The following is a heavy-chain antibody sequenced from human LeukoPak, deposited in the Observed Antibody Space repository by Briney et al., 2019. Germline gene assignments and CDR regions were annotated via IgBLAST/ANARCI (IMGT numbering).Heavy chain of an antibody. CDR3: ARQILRYFDWLPPHDAFDI. CDR2: INPSGGST. CDR1: GYTFTSYY. D-gene: IGHD3-9*01. J-gene: IGHJ3*02. V-gene: IGHV1-46*01. Sequence: EASVKVSCKASGYTFTSYYMHWVRQAPGQGLEWMGIINPSGGSTSYAQKFQGRVTMTRDMSTSTVYMELSSLRSEDTAVYYCARQILRYFDWLPPHDAFDIWGQGTMVTVSS.